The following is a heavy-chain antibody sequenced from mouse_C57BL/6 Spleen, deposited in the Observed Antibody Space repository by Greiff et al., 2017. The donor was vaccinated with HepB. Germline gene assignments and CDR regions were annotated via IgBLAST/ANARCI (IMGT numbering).Heavy chain of an antibody. J-gene: IGHJ2*01. Sequence: VKLQESGAELVRPGASVTLSCKASGYTFTDYEMHWVKQTPVHGLEWIGAIDPETGGTAYNQKFKGKAILTADKSSSTAYMELRSLTSEDSAVYYCAKGGYYDYWGQGTTLTVSS. CDR1: GYTFTDYE. D-gene: IGHD2-3*01. CDR3: AKGGYYDY. V-gene: IGHV1-15*01. CDR2: IDPETGGT.